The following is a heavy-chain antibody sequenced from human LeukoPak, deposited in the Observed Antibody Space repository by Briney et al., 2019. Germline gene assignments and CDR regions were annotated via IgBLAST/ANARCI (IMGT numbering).Heavy chain of an antibody. CDR2: IYYSGST. Sequence: PSETLSLTCTASGGSVSSGSYYWSWIRQPPGKGLEWIGYIYYSGSTNYNPSLKSRVTISVDTSKNQFSLKLSSVTAADTAVYYCARDDSSGYHFDYWGQGTLVTVSS. J-gene: IGHJ4*02. CDR1: GGSVSSGSYY. V-gene: IGHV4-61*01. D-gene: IGHD3-22*01. CDR3: ARDDSSGYHFDY.